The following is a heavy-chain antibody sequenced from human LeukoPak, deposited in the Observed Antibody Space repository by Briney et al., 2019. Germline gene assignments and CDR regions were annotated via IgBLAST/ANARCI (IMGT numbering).Heavy chain of an antibody. D-gene: IGHD3-10*01. CDR3: ASLRDTMVRGVFDY. CDR2: IYYSGST. Sequence: SETLSLTCTVSGGSISSYYWSWIRQPPGKGREWVGYIYYSGSTNYNPSLQSRVTISVDTSKNQFSLKLSSVTAADTAVYYCASLRDTMVRGVFDYWGQGTLVTVSS. CDR1: GGSISSYY. V-gene: IGHV4-59*01. J-gene: IGHJ4*02.